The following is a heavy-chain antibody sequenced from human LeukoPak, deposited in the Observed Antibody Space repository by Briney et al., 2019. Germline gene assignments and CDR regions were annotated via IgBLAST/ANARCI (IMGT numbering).Heavy chain of an antibody. Sequence: GASVKVSCKASGYTFTSYGISWVRQAPGQGLEWMGWISAYNGNTNYAQKLQGRVTMTTDTSTSTAYMELRSLRSDDTAVYYCARDRANSRYCSSTSCYTQDYWGQGTLVTVSS. CDR3: ARDRANSRYCSSTSCYTQDY. V-gene: IGHV1-18*01. CDR1: GYTFTSYG. J-gene: IGHJ4*02. CDR2: ISAYNGNT. D-gene: IGHD2-2*02.